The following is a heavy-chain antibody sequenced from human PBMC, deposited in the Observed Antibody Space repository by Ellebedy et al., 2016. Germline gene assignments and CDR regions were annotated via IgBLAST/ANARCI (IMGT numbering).Heavy chain of an antibody. CDR2: IYYSGST. J-gene: IGHJ4*02. D-gene: IGHD6-19*01. CDR3: ARGGGSGWYISFDY. V-gene: IGHV4-61*01. Sequence: SETLSLTCTVSGGSISSSSYYWSWIRQPPGKGLEWIGYIYYSGSTNYNPSLKSRVTISVDTSKNQFSLKLSSVTAADTAVYYCARGGGSGWYISFDYWGQGTLVTVSS. CDR1: GGSISSSSYY.